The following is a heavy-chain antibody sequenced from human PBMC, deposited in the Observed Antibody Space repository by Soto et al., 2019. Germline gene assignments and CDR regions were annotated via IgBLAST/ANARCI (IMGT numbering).Heavy chain of an antibody. Sequence: SETLSLTCTVSGISITTGGYYWSWIRQHPGKGLEWIGYIYYSGSTYYNPSLKSRVTISEDTSENQISLKLSSVTAADTAIYYCARDLGPHGGKPDYWGQGILVTVSS. V-gene: IGHV4-31*03. CDR2: IYYSGST. CDR3: ARDLGPHGGKPDY. J-gene: IGHJ4*02. CDR1: GISITTGGYY. D-gene: IGHD3-16*01.